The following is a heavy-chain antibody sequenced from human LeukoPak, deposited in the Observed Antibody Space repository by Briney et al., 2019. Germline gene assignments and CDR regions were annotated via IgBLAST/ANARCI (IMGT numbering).Heavy chain of an antibody. J-gene: IGHJ5*02. CDR1: GFTFSSYA. V-gene: IGHV3-23*01. CDR2: ITGSGGNT. D-gene: IGHD2-2*01. Sequence: SGGSLRLSCAASGFTFSSYAMSWVRQAPGKGLEWVSAITGSGGNTYYADSVKGRFTISRDNSKNTLYLQMNSLRTEDTALYYCARDTRLGYCRSTSCYASWFDPWGQGTLVTVSS. CDR3: ARDTRLGYCRSTSCYASWFDP.